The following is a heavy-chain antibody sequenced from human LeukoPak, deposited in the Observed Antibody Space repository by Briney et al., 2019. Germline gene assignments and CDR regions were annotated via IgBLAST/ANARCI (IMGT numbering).Heavy chain of an antibody. CDR2: IYYSGST. V-gene: IGHV4-39*01. D-gene: IGHD3-3*01. CDR3: ARHFYDFWSGYYTPHYYYGMDV. J-gene: IGHJ6*02. Sequence: SETLSLTCTVSGGSISSSSYYWGWIRQPPGKGLEWFGSIYYSGSTYYNPSLKSRVTISVDTSKNQFSLKLSSVTAADTAVYYCARHFYDFWSGYYTPHYYYGMDVWGQGTTVTVSS. CDR1: GGSISSSSYY.